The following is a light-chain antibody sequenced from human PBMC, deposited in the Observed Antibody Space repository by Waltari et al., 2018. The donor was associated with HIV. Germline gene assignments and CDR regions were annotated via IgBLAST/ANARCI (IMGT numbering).Light chain of an antibody. CDR2: AAS. V-gene: IGKV1-9*01. J-gene: IGKJ4*01. Sequence: IQLTQSPSFLSASVDDRVTITCRASQGISSHLAWYQQKPGKAPKLLIFAASTLQSGVPSTFSGSGSGTEFTLTISSLQPEDFATYFCQQLNSYPLTFGGGTKVEIK. CDR1: QGISSH. CDR3: QQLNSYPLT.